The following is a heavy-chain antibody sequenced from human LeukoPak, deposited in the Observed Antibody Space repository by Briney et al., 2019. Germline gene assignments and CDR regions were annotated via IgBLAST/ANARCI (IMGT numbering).Heavy chain of an antibody. J-gene: IGHJ4*02. V-gene: IGHV3-30*02. CDR3: ARHEEEDGYNAKTVDS. CDR1: GFTFSGYG. CDR2: IQYDGSNK. Sequence: GGSLRLSCAASGFTFSGYGMHWVRQAPGKGLEWVAFIQYDGSNKYYADSVKGRFTISRDNSKNTLYLQMISLRAEDTAVYYCARHEEEDGYNAKTVDSWGQGNLVIVSS. D-gene: IGHD5-24*01.